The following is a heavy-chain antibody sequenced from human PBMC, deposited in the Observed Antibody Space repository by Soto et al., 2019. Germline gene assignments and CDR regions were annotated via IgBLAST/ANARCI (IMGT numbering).Heavy chain of an antibody. J-gene: IGHJ4*02. Sequence: PGGSLRLSCVASGFTFSDYYMSWIRQAPGKGLEWVSYISSSGSSIYYADSVKGRFTISRDNAKNSLYLQMNSLRAEDTAVYYCARPPFYYDSSYSGYWGQGTLVTVSS. CDR3: ARPPFYYDSSYSGY. D-gene: IGHD3-22*01. CDR1: GFTFSDYY. CDR2: ISSSGSSI. V-gene: IGHV3-11*01.